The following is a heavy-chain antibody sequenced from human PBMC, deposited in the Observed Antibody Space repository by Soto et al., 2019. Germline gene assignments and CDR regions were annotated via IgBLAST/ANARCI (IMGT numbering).Heavy chain of an antibody. CDR2: ISSDGSST. V-gene: IGHV3-74*01. J-gene: IGHJ6*02. CDR3: ARDGRGPYGMDV. Sequence: EVQLVETGGGLAQPGGSLRLSCAASGFTFSSYWMYWVRQDPGKGLVWVSRISSDGSSTSYADSVKGRSTISRDAAQRTLFLQMNSLRVEDTAVYYCARDGRGPYGMDVWGQGTTVTFSS. CDR1: GFTFSSYW.